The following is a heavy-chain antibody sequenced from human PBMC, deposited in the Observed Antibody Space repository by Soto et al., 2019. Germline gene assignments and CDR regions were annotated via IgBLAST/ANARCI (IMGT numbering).Heavy chain of an antibody. CDR3: AREGPLSGDAFDI. J-gene: IGHJ3*02. D-gene: IGHD3-16*01. CDR2: VSHSGST. V-gene: IGHV4-59*11. CDR1: GGSIISHL. Sequence: SETLSLTCTVSGGSIISHLWSWTRQPPGKGLEWIGYVSHSGSTTHNPSLKSRVTISLDTSKNQVSLQLRSVTAADTAVYYCAREGPLSGDAFDIWGRGTKVTVSS.